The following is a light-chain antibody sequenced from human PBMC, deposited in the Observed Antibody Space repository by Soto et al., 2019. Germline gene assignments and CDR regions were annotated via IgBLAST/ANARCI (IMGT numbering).Light chain of an antibody. V-gene: IGKV3-15*01. CDR1: ESVSSN. J-gene: IGKJ5*01. CDR2: GAS. CDR3: QQYNSWPPIT. Sequence: EVVMTQSPATLCVSPGERATLSCRASESVSSNLAWYQQRPGQAPRLVIYGASTRANGIPDRFSGGGSGTEFTLTISSLQSEDFAVYYCQQYNSWPPITFGQGTRLEIK.